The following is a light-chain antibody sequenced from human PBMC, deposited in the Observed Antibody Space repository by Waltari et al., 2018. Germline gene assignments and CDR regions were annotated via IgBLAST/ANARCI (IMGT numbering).Light chain of an antibody. CDR3: QQYNNWSGT. V-gene: IGKV3-15*01. Sequence: EIVMTQSPATLSVSPGERATLSCRASQSVSSNLAWYQQKPGQAPRLLIYGASTRATGIPARFSGSGSGTEFTLTISSLQSEYFAVYYCQQYNNWSGTFGPGTKVDIK. CDR1: QSVSSN. J-gene: IGKJ3*01. CDR2: GAS.